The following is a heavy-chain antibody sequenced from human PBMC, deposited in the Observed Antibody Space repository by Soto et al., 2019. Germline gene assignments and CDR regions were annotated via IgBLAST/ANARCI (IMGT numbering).Heavy chain of an antibody. CDR3: ARDRYRYSGSYFLDY. CDR1: GFTFSSYG. D-gene: IGHD1-26*01. J-gene: IGHJ4*02. Sequence: PGGSLRLSCAASGFTFSSYGMHWVRQAPGKGLEWVAVIWYDGSNKYYADSVKGRFTISRDNSKNTLYLQMNSLRAEDTAVYYCARDRYRYSGSYFLDYWGQGTLVTVS. CDR2: IWYDGSNK. V-gene: IGHV3-33*01.